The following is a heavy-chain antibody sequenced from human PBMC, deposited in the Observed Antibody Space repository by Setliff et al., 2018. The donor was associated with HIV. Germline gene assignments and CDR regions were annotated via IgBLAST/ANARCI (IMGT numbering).Heavy chain of an antibody. CDR3: VGLWRGLWTTSPGDQYYGMDV. Sequence: SVKVSCKASGDTLSIHPISWVRQAPGRGLDWMGGIIPAFGRANYAQKFQGRVTITTDESTKTGYMELSSVTFADTAVYYCVGLWRGLWTTSPGDQYYGMDVWGQGTTVTVSS. D-gene: IGHD3-3*01. V-gene: IGHV1-69*05. CDR2: IIPAFGRA. CDR1: GDTLSIHP. J-gene: IGHJ6*02.